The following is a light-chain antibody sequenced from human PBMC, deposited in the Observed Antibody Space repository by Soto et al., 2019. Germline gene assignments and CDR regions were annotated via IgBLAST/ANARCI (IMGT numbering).Light chain of an antibody. CDR1: SSNIGSNY. CDR2: DKN. V-gene: IGLV1-51*01. Sequence: QSVLTQPPSVSAAPGQRVIISCSGSSSNIGSNYVSWYQQLPGTAPKLLIYDKNERPSGIPDQFSASKSGTSATLGITGLQTGDEADYYYGAWDHSLNVGLFGGGTKLTVL. CDR3: GAWDHSLNVGL. J-gene: IGLJ3*02.